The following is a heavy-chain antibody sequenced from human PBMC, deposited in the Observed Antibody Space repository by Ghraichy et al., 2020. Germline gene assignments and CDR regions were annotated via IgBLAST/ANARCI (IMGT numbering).Heavy chain of an antibody. CDR2: INHSGST. Sequence: SETLSLTCAVYGGSFSGYYWSWIRQPPGKGLEWIGEINHSGSTNYNPSLKSRVTISVDTSKNQFSLKLSSVTAADTAVYYCARVASITIFGVGRIDYWGQGTLVTVSS. J-gene: IGHJ4*02. CDR1: GGSFSGYY. V-gene: IGHV4-34*01. CDR3: ARVASITIFGVGRIDY. D-gene: IGHD3-3*01.